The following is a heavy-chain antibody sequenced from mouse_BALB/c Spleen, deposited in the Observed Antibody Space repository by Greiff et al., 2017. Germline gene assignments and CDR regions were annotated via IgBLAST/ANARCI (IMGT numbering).Heavy chain of an antibody. CDR3: ARDADAMDY. V-gene: IGHV5-17*02. CDR1: GFTFCSFG. Sequence: DVPLVESGGGLVQPGGSRTLSCAASGFTFCSFGMHWVRQAPEKGLEWVAYISSGSSTIYYADTVKGRFTISRDNPKNTLFLQMTSLRSEDTAMYYCARDADAMDYWGQGTSVTVSS. J-gene: IGHJ4*01. CDR2: ISSGSSTI.